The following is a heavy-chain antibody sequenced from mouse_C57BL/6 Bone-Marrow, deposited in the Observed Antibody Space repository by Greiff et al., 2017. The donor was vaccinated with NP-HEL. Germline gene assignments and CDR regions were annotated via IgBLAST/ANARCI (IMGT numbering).Heavy chain of an antibody. V-gene: IGHV5-12*01. Sequence: EVQLVESGGGLVQPGGSLKLSCAASGFTFSDYYMYWVRQTPEKRLEWVAYISNGGGSTYYPDTVKGRFTISRDNAKNTLYLQMSRLKSEDTAMYYCASPLIYYDYDGWFAYWGQGTLVTVSA. CDR2: ISNGGGST. J-gene: IGHJ3*01. D-gene: IGHD2-4*01. CDR3: ASPLIYYDYDGWFAY. CDR1: GFTFSDYY.